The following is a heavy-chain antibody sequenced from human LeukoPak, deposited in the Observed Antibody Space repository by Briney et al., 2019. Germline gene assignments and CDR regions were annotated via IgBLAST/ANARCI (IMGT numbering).Heavy chain of an antibody. CDR3: ARTPIDEGYNWFDP. J-gene: IGHJ5*02. D-gene: IGHD3-22*01. CDR2: INPSCGSS. Sequence: VASVTVSCKASGCTFTSYYMHWVRQAPGQGLEWMGIINPSCGSSNYAQKFHGRVTITGDRSTSTVYMELSSLRAEDTAVYYCARTPIDEGYNWFDPWGQGTLVTVSS. V-gene: IGHV1-46*01. CDR1: GCTFTSYY.